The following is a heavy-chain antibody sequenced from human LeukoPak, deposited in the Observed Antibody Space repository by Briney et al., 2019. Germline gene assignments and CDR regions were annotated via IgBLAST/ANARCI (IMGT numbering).Heavy chain of an antibody. CDR1: GDSVSSSSIA. Sequence: SQTLSLTCAISGDSVSSSSIAWNWIRQSPSRGLEWLGRTYYRSSEWNYEYAVSVKSRINVNLDTFRDQLSLQLNSVTPEDTAVYYCARGRYSGFDIWGQGTMVTVSS. CDR2: TYYRSSEWNY. D-gene: IGHD2-21*01. CDR3: ARGRYSGFDI. J-gene: IGHJ3*02. V-gene: IGHV6-1*01.